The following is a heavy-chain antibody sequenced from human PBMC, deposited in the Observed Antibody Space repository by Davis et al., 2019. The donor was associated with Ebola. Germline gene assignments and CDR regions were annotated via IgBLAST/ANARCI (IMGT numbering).Heavy chain of an antibody. V-gene: IGHV3-48*03. CDR2: ISSSGSTI. D-gene: IGHD5-24*01. CDR1: GFTFSSYE. J-gene: IGHJ6*02. CDR3: ARSWGEMATITPSYYYGMDV. Sequence: PGGSLRLSCAASGFTFSSYEMNWVRQAPGKGLEWVSYISSSGSTIYYADSVKGRFTISRDNAKNSLYLQMNSLRAEDTAVYYCARSWGEMATITPSYYYGMDVWGQGTTVTVSS.